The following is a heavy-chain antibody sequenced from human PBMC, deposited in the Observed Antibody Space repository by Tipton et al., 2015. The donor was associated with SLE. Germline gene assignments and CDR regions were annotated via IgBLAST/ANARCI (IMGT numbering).Heavy chain of an antibody. CDR3: ARHMGVGSGWYCDY. J-gene: IGHJ4*02. CDR2: IYHDGST. CDR1: GYSITNGYY. V-gene: IGHV4-38-2*01. Sequence: PGLVKPSETLSLTCDVSGYSITNGYYWGWVRQSPGNKLDWIGNIYHDGSTYLNPSLKSRVTLSVDTSKNQFSLRVNSVTAADSALYYCARHMGVGSGWYCDYWGQGIPVIVSS. D-gene: IGHD6-19*01.